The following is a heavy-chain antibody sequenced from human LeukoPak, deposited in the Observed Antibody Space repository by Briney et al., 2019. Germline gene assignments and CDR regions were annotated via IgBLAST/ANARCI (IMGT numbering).Heavy chain of an antibody. Sequence: GASVKVSCKASGYTFTSYGISWVRQAPGQGLEWMGWISAYNGNTNYAQKLQDRVTMATDTYTSTAYMELRSLRSDDTAVYYCARDLSPGGPIESCYWGQGTLVTVSS. CDR3: ARDLSPGGPIESCY. CDR2: ISAYNGNT. CDR1: GYTFTSYG. V-gene: IGHV1-18*01. J-gene: IGHJ4*02.